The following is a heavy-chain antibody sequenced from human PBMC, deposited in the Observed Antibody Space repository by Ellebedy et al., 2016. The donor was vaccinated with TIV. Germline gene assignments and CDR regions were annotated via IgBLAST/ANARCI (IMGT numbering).Heavy chain of an antibody. D-gene: IGHD4-17*01. CDR2: ISSSSSTI. CDR1: GFTFRNYG. J-gene: IGHJ2*01. CDR3: ASSFDYGDDTEDWYFDL. Sequence: GGSLRLSCAASGFTFRNYGMHWVRQAPGKGLEWVSYISSSSSTIYYADSVKGRFTISRDNAKNSLYLQMNSLRAEDTAVYYCASSFDYGDDTEDWYFDLWGRGTLVTVSS. V-gene: IGHV3-48*04.